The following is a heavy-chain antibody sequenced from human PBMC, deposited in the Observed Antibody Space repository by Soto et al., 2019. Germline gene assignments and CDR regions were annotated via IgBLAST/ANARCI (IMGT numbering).Heavy chain of an antibody. CDR3: AKDLYGSGNYRFDS. Sequence: GSLRLSCAASGXTFNTYAMSWVRQAPGKGLEWVAGISGSVDSTKYADSVKGLFTISRDNSNSTVYLQMNSLRAEDTAVYYCAKDLYGSGNYRFDSWGQGTLVTVSS. J-gene: IGHJ4*02. CDR1: GXTFNTYA. CDR2: ISGSVDST. D-gene: IGHD3-10*01. V-gene: IGHV3-23*01.